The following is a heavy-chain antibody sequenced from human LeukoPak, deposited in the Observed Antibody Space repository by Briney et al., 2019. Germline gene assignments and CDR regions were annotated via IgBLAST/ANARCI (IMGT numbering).Heavy chain of an antibody. J-gene: IGHJ4*02. CDR1: GGSINSGY. Sequence: SETLSLTCSVSGGSINSGYWSWIRQPPGKGLEWIGLLYPSGSTNYNPSLKSRVTISVDTSRTQFSLKLSSVTAADTAVYYCARTRYSSGWFFDYWGQGTLVTVSS. CDR3: ARTRYSSGWFFDY. CDR2: LYPSGST. V-gene: IGHV4-59*01. D-gene: IGHD6-19*01.